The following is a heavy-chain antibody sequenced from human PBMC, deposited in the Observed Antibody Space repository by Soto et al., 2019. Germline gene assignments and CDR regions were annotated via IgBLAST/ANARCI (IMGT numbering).Heavy chain of an antibody. CDR1: GFTFSSYW. V-gene: IGHV3-7*01. J-gene: IGHJ4*02. CDR2: IKQDGSEK. Sequence: GGSLRLSCAASGFTFSSYWMSWVLQAPWKGLEWVANIKQDGSEKYYVDSVKGRFTISRDNAKNSLYLQMNSLRAEDTAVYYCARDRGSGYDFWSGYYTGIADYWGQGTLVTVSS. CDR3: ARDRGSGYDFWSGYYTGIADY. D-gene: IGHD3-3*01.